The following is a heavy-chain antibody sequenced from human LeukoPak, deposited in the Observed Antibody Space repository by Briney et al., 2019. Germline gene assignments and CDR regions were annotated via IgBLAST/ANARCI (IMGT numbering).Heavy chain of an antibody. CDR2: IIPILGIA. Sequence: SVKVSCKASGYTFTSYGISWVRQAPGQGLEWMGRIIPILGIANYAQKFQGRVTITADKSTSTAYMELSSLRSEDTAVYYCARDRVESIAARPDYYYYGMDVWGQGTTVTVSS. D-gene: IGHD6-6*01. J-gene: IGHJ6*02. V-gene: IGHV1-69*04. CDR3: ARDRVESIAARPDYYYYGMDV. CDR1: GYTFTSYG.